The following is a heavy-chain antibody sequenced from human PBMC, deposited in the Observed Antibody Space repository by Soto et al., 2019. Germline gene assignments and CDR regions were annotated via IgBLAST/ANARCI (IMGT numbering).Heavy chain of an antibody. Sequence: EVQLVESGGGLVQPGGSLRLSCSASGFTFSSYWMHWVRQAPGKGLVWVSHINNDGSSTIYADSVRGRFTISRDNAKNTLYLEMNGLRAGDTAVYFCARDARYYYMDVWGKGTTVTVSS. V-gene: IGHV3-74*01. J-gene: IGHJ6*03. CDR3: ARDARYYYMDV. CDR1: GFTFSSYW. D-gene: IGHD6-6*01. CDR2: INNDGSST.